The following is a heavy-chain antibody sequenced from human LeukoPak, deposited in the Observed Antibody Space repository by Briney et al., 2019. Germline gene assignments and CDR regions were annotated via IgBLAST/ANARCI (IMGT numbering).Heavy chain of an antibody. J-gene: IGHJ4*02. D-gene: IGHD6-13*01. CDR3: ARGLAAAGIVDY. V-gene: IGHV3-23*01. CDR2: ISGSGGST. CDR1: GFTFSSYA. Sequence: GGSLRLSCAASGFTFSSYAMSWVRQAPGKGLEWVSAISGSGGSTYYADSVKGRFTISRDNAKNSLYLQMNSLRAEDTAVYYCARGLAAAGIVDYWGQGTLVTVSS.